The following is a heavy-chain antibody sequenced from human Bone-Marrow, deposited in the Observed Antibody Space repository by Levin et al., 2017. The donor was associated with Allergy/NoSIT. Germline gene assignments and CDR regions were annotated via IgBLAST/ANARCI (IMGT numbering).Heavy chain of an antibody. Sequence: GGSLRLSCAASGFTFSGHYMDWVRQAPGRGLEWVGRIGDKGNSYTTEYAASVKGRFTMSRDDSKNSLYLQMSSLTTEDTAVYYCCRLVTRTSTVDYWGQGTLVTVSS. V-gene: IGHV3-72*01. CDR3: CRLVTRTSTVDY. CDR1: GFTFSGHY. D-gene: IGHD1-1*01. CDR2: IGDKGNSYTT. J-gene: IGHJ4*02.